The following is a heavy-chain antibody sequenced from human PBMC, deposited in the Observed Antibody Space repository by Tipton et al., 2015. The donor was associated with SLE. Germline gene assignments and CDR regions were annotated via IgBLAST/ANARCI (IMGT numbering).Heavy chain of an antibody. CDR3: AREFLNPVTTVHYYFDL. V-gene: IGHV4-39*02. Sequence: LRLSCTVSGGSISSSSYYWGWIRQPPGKGLEWIGSIYYSGSTYYNPSLKSRVTISVDTSKNHFSLKLISVTAADTAVYYCAREFLNPVTTVHYYFDLWGRGTLVTVSS. CDR1: GGSISSSSYY. CDR2: IYYSGST. D-gene: IGHD4-11*01. J-gene: IGHJ2*01.